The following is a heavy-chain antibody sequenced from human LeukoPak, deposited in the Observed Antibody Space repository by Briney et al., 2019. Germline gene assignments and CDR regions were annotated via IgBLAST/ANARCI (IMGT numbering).Heavy chain of an antibody. J-gene: IGHJ4*02. V-gene: IGHV4-59*11. CDR2: LYYTGSA. CDR1: GGSISGHY. D-gene: IGHD5-12*01. Sequence: SDTLSLTSTVSGGSISGHYWTWIRQPPGKGLEWSGYLYYTGSANYRPALESRVTMSVDTSKNQFSLRLNSVNAADTAVYYCARAPSGYSGCESKTSFGFWGQGILVTVSS. CDR3: ARAPSGYSGCESKTSFGF.